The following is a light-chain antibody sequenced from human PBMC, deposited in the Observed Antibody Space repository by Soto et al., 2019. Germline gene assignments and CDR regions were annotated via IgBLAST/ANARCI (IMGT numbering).Light chain of an antibody. J-gene: IGKJ3*01. CDR3: QKYNGAPSEP. CDR2: AAS. CDR1: QDISNY. V-gene: IGKV1-27*01. Sequence: DIQMTQSPSSLSATVGDRVTITCRASQDISNYLAWHQQKPGKVPKLLIYAASTLQPGVPSRFSGSGSGTDFSLTISSLQPEDVATYYCQKYNGAPSEPFGPGTKVAIK.